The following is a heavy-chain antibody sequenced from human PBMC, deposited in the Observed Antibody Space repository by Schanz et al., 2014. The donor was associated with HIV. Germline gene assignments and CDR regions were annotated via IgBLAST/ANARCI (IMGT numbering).Heavy chain of an antibody. D-gene: IGHD5-18*01. CDR1: GYTFSGYY. J-gene: IGHJ3*02. CDR2: IIPFFGTT. V-gene: IGHV1-69*01. CDR3: ASGRFDTVIWWGDAFLI. Sequence: QVHLVQSGAEVKKPGASVKVSCKASGYTFSGYYIHWVRQAPGQGLQWMGGIIPFFGTTNYAQKFQGRVTITADESTSTAYMELSSLRSEDTAVYYCASGRFDTVIWWGDAFLIWGRGTMVTVSS.